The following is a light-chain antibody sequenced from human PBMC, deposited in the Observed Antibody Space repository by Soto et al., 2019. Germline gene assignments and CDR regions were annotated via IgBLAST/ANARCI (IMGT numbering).Light chain of an antibody. CDR2: GAS. CDR1: QSVSSSY. J-gene: IGKJ4*01. Sequence: EIVLTQSPGTLSLSPGERATLSCRASQSVSSSYLAWYQQKPGQAPRLLICGASTRATSIPDRFSGSGSGTDFTLTISRLEPEDFAVYYCQQYGTSPPGLTFGGGTKVEIK. CDR3: QQYGTSPPGLT. V-gene: IGKV3-20*01.